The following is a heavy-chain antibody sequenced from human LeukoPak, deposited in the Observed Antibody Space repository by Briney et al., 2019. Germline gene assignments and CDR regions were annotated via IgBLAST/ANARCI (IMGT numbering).Heavy chain of an antibody. J-gene: IGHJ6*03. CDR2: VATEDGEA. D-gene: IGHD6-19*01. Sequence: ASVTVTRNCSGYTFTDYNMHWVRHAPAKGHGRMGLVATEDGEAITAEKFQGRVTITADPSTDTAYMELSSLRSEDTAVYYCATYSLAVAGDYYYCYMDAWGKGTTVTVSS. CDR1: GYTFTDYN. CDR3: ATYSLAVAGDYYYCYMDA. V-gene: IGHV1-69-2*01.